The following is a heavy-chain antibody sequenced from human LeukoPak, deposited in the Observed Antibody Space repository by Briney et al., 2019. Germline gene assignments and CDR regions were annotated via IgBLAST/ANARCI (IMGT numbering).Heavy chain of an antibody. CDR3: ARAITVVRGALSHDAFDI. D-gene: IGHD3-10*01. Sequence: SETLSLTCAVYGGSFSGYYWSWIRQPPGKGLEWIGEINHSGSTNYNPSLKSRVTISVDTSKNQFSLKLSSVTAADTAVYYCARAITVVRGALSHDAFDIWGQGTMVTVSS. J-gene: IGHJ3*02. V-gene: IGHV4-34*01. CDR1: GGSFSGYY. CDR2: INHSGST.